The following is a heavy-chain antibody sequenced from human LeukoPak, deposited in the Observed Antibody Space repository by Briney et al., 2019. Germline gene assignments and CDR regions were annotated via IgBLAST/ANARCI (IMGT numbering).Heavy chain of an antibody. CDR3: TRWRGTSMPYD. CDR2: INGRII. CDR1: GFTFGDYA. D-gene: IGHD2/OR15-2a*01. J-gene: IGHJ4*02. V-gene: IGHV3-49*04. Sequence: PGGSLRLSCRTSGFTFGDYAMSWVRQTPGKGLECVASINGRIIEYSASVKGRFSISRDDSRSTAYLQMNTLKIEDTAVYYCTRWRGTSMPYDWGQGTPVTVSS.